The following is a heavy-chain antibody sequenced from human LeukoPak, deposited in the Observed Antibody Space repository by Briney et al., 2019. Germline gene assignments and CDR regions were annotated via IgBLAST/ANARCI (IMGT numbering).Heavy chain of an antibody. D-gene: IGHD3-10*01. CDR1: GDSISSSSYY. CDR3: ARHGRRMVRGNYYFDY. J-gene: IGHJ4*02. V-gene: IGHV4-39*01. CDR2: IYYSGST. Sequence: SETLYLTCTVSGDSISSSSYYWDWIRQPPGKGLEWIGSIYYSGSTYYNPSLKSRVTISVDTSKNQFSLKLTSVTAADTAVYYCARHGRRMVRGNYYFDYWGQGTLVTVSS.